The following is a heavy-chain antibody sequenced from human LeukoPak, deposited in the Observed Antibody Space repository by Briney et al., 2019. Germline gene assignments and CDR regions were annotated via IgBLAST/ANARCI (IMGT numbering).Heavy chain of an antibody. V-gene: IGHV1-18*01. D-gene: IGHD3-16*02. CDR2: ISAYNGNA. CDR1: GYTFTNYG. Sequence: ASVKVSCKASGYTFTNYGISWVRQAPGQGLEWMGWISAYNGNANYAQKLQGRVTMTTDASTNTAYMELRSLRSDDTAVYYCARAAMITFGGVISNDNWFDPWGQGTLVTVSS. CDR3: ARAAMITFGGVISNDNWFDP. J-gene: IGHJ5*02.